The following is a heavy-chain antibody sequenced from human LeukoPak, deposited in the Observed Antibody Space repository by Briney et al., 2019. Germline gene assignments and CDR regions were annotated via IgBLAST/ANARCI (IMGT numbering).Heavy chain of an antibody. Sequence: GGSLRLSCAASGFTFSSYSMNWVRQAPGKGLEWVSSISSSSSYIYYADSVKGRFTISRDNAKNSLYLQMNSLRAEDTAVYYCARDVLVRGVTDYWGQGTLVTVSS. D-gene: IGHD3-10*01. V-gene: IGHV3-21*01. J-gene: IGHJ4*02. CDR1: GFTFSSYS. CDR2: ISSSSSYI. CDR3: ARDVLVRGVTDY.